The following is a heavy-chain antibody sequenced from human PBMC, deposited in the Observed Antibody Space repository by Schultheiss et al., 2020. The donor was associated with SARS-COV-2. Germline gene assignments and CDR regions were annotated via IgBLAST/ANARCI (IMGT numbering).Heavy chain of an antibody. J-gene: IGHJ4*02. CDR2: IYYSGST. Sequence: SETLSLTCAVYGGSFSGYYWSWIRQPPGKGLEWIGYIYYSGSTNYNPSLKSRVTISVDKSKNQFSLKLSSVTAADTAVYYCARDEGDLGYWGQGTLVTVSS. CDR3: ARDEGDLGY. V-gene: IGHV4-59*12. CDR1: GGSFSGYY.